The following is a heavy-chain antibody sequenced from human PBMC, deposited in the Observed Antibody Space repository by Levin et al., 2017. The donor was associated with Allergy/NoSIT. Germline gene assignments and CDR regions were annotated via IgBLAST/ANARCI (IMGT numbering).Heavy chain of an antibody. J-gene: IGHJ5*01. Sequence: SETLSLTCTVSGDSISTYYWSWVRQSPGKGLEWVGYVYFTGSTNYNPSLKSRVTISVDTSKNQFSLKLRSVTAADTAVYYCARQVGSRSGYFGRYNWFDSWGQGTLVTVSS. CDR3: ARQVGSRSGYFGRYNWFDS. V-gene: IGHV4-59*08. CDR2: VYFTGST. D-gene: IGHD3-3*01. CDR1: GDSISTYY.